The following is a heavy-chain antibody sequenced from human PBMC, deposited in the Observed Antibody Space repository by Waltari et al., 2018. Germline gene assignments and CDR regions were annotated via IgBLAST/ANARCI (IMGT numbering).Heavy chain of an antibody. D-gene: IGHD3-10*01. CDR2: INPNSGGT. Sequence: QVQLVQSGAEVKKPGASVKVSCKASGYTFPGYYMHWVRQAPGQGLEWMGWINPNSGGTNYAQNFQGRVTMTRDTSISTAYMELSRLRSDDTAVYYCARENRHYGSAQPCDYWGQGTLVTVSS. CDR3: ARENRHYGSAQPCDY. CDR1: GYTFPGYY. V-gene: IGHV1-2*02. J-gene: IGHJ4*02.